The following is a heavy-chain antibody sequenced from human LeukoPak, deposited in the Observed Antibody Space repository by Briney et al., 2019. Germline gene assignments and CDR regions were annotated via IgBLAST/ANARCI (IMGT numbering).Heavy chain of an antibody. J-gene: IGHJ4*02. Sequence: GGSLRLSCAASGFTFSSYEMNWVRQAPGKGLEWVSYISSSGSTIYYADSVKGRFTISRDNAKNSLYLQMNSLRAEDTAVYYCARGWIQLSLVPPGHWGQGTLVTVSS. CDR1: GFTFSSYE. CDR3: ARGWIQLSLVPPGH. CDR2: ISSSGSTI. D-gene: IGHD5-18*01. V-gene: IGHV3-48*03.